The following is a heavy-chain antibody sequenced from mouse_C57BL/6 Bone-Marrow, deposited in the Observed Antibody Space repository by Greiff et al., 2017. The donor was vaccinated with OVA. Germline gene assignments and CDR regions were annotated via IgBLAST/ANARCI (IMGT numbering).Heavy chain of an antibody. J-gene: IGHJ3*01. V-gene: IGHV1-81*01. CDR2: IYPRSGNT. Sequence: VMLVESGAELARPGASVKLSCKASGYTFTSYGISWVKQRTGQGLEWIGEIYPRSGNTYYNEKFKGKATLTADKSSSTAYMELRSLTSEDSAVYFCARPSITTVVAPFAYWGQGTLVTVSA. CDR3: ARPSITTVVAPFAY. CDR1: GYTFTSYG. D-gene: IGHD1-1*01.